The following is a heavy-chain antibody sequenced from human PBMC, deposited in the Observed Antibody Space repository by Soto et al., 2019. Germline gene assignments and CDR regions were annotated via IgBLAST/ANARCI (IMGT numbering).Heavy chain of an antibody. V-gene: IGHV3-30*18. CDR1: GFTFSSYG. D-gene: IGHD2-8*02. CDR3: AKDPPLTGGT. Sequence: QVQLVESGGGVVQPGRSLRLSCAASGFTFSSYGMHWVRQAPGKGLEWVAVISYDGSNKYYADSVKGRFTISRDNSKNTLYLQMNSLRAEDTAVYYCAKDPPLTGGTWGQGTLVTVSS. CDR2: ISYDGSNK. J-gene: IGHJ4*02.